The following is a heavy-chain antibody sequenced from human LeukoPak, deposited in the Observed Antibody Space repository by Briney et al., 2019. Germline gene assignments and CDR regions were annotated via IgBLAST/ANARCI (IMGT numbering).Heavy chain of an antibody. Sequence: PSETLSLTCTVFGDSVSSSNYYWGWIRQPPGKGLEWIGSIYYSGSTYYNPSLKSRVTISVDTSKNQFSLKLSSVTAADTAVYYCARRRIQLWSYYYYGMDVWGQGTTVTVSS. D-gene: IGHD5-18*01. CDR3: ARRRIQLWSYYYYGMDV. V-gene: IGHV4-39*01. CDR1: GDSVSSSNYY. J-gene: IGHJ6*02. CDR2: IYYSGST.